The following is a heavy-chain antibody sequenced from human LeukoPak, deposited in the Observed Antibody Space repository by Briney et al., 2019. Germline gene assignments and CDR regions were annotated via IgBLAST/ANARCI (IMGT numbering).Heavy chain of an antibody. J-gene: IGHJ4*02. D-gene: IGHD1-26*01. CDR2: IYHSGST. CDR1: GGSISSYY. CDR3: ATVGGSYSRPVDY. Sequence: ASETLSLTCTVSGGSISSYYWSWIRQPPGKGLEWIGEIYHSGSTNYNPSLKSRVTISVDKSKNQFSLKLSSVTAADTAVYYCATVGGSYSRPVDYWGQGTLVTVSS. V-gene: IGHV4-59*12.